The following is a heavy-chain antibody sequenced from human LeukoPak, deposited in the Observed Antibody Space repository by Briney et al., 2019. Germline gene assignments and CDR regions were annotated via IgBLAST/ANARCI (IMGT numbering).Heavy chain of an antibody. Sequence: SETLSLTCGVYGESFSGYFWTYIRQPPGGGLEWIGDINHRGSTNYNPSLKSRVTISVDTSKNQFSLRLTSVTAADTAFYYCARGSIYYGDSSAYFDYWGQGSLVTVSS. CDR2: INHRGST. J-gene: IGHJ4*02. V-gene: IGHV4-34*01. D-gene: IGHD3-22*01. CDR1: GESFSGYF. CDR3: ARGSIYYGDSSAYFDY.